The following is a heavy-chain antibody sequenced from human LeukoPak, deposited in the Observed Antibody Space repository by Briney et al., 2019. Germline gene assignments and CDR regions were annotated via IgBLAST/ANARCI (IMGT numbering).Heavy chain of an antibody. CDR3: ARDYGFYSGLYFFDY. Sequence: ASVKVSCKASGYTFTGYYMHWVRQAPGQGLEWMGWINPNSGGTKYAQKFQGRVTMTRDTSISTAYMELSKLRSDDTAVYSCARDYGFYSGLYFFDYWGQGTLVTVSS. D-gene: IGHD1-26*01. V-gene: IGHV1-2*02. CDR1: GYTFTGYY. J-gene: IGHJ4*02. CDR2: INPNSGGT.